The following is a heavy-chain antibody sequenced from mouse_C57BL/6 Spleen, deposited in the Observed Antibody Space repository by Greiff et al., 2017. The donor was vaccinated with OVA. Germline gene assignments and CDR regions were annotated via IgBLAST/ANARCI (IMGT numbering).Heavy chain of an antibody. CDR3: ARSNWDDY. CDR1: GYTFTSYG. V-gene: IGHV1-81*01. J-gene: IGHJ2*01. Sequence: QVQLKESGAELARPGASVKLSCKASGYTFTSYGISWVKQRTGQGLEWIGEIYPRSGNTYYNERFKGKATLTADKSSSTAYMELRSLTSEDSAVYFCARSNWDDYWGQGTTLTVSS. D-gene: IGHD4-1*01. CDR2: IYPRSGNT.